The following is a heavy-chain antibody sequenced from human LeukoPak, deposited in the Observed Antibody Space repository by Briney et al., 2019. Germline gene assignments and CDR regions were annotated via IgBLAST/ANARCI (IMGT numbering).Heavy chain of an antibody. J-gene: IGHJ2*01. V-gene: IGHV3-30*02. CDR3: AKDRDWYFDL. Sequence: GGSLRLSCAASGFTFSTYGMHWVRQAPGKGLEWVAFIRKDGSNQNYADSVKGRFTIFRDNSKNTLYLQMNSLRAEDTAVYYCAKDRDWYFDLWGRGTLVTVSS. CDR1: GFTFSTYG. CDR2: IRKDGSNQ.